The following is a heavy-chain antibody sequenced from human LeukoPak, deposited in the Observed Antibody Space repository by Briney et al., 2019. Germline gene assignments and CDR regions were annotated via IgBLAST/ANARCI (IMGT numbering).Heavy chain of an antibody. J-gene: IGHJ4*02. D-gene: IGHD2-15*01. V-gene: IGHV4-39*07. CDR2: IYYSGAT. Sequence: SETLSLTCTVSGGSISSSPYYWGWIRQPPGKGLEWIGSIYYSGATHYNPSLESRVTISVDTSKNQFSLKLSSVTAADTAVYYCARALCPTSGGSCYIDYWGQGTLVSVSS. CDR3: ARALCPTSGGSCYIDY. CDR1: GGSISSSPYY.